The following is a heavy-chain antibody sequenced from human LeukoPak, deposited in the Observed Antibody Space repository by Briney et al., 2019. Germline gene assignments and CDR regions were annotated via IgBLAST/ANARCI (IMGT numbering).Heavy chain of an antibody. CDR1: GGSMSSYY. D-gene: IGHD3-16*01. Sequence: SETLSLTCTVSGGSMSSYYWSWIRQPPAKGLEWIGYIYYSGSTNYNTSLKSRVTISVDTSKNQFTLKLSSVTAADTAVYYCARGRYGWLPFDYWGQGTLVTVSS. CDR3: ARGRYGWLPFDY. V-gene: IGHV4-59*01. J-gene: IGHJ4*02. CDR2: IYYSGST.